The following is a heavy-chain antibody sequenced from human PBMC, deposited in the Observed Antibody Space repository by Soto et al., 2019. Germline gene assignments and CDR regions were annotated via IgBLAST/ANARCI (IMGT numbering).Heavy chain of an antibody. CDR2: IYKGGSI. D-gene: IGHD3-22*01. Sequence: PSETLSLTCRVSGFSISNDYWTWIRQPPGKGLEWIGYIYKGGSINYNPSLKSRVTISVDTSNNQFSLKLSSVTAADTAVYYCARAYYDRSGYAVDPWGQGTLVTVSS. CDR3: ARAYYDRSGYAVDP. V-gene: IGHV4-4*09. J-gene: IGHJ5*02. CDR1: GFSISNDY.